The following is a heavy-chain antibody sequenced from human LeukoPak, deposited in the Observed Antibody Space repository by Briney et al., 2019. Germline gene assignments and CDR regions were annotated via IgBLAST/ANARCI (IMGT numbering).Heavy chain of an antibody. J-gene: IGHJ3*01. Sequence: GRSLRLSCVASGFTFNSFAMHWVRQAPGKGLEWVAVISYDGSKRYYADSGKGRFTISRDNSKNATYLEMNSMRVEDTAIYYCTRDHYPGIARGGACNFWGQGTMVTVSS. CDR1: GFTFNSFA. V-gene: IGHV3-30-3*01. CDR3: TRDHYPGIARGGACNF. CDR2: ISYDGSKR. D-gene: IGHD2/OR15-2a*01.